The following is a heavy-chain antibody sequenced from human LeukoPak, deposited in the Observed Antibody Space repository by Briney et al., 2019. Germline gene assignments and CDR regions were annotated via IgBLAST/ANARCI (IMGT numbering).Heavy chain of an antibody. Sequence: SETLSLTCTVSGGSFSNYYWSWIRQPAGQGLEWIGRIYPSGSTDYNPSLKSRVTISVDKSNNQFSLKLSSVTAADTAVYYCARQGGSSSPYYYYYMDVWGKGTTVTVSS. CDR2: IYPSGST. J-gene: IGHJ6*03. V-gene: IGHV4-4*07. CDR1: GGSFSNYY. D-gene: IGHD6-13*01. CDR3: ARQGGSSSPYYYYYMDV.